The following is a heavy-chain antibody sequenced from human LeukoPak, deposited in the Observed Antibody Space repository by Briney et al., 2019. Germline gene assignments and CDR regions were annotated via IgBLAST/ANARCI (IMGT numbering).Heavy chain of an antibody. CDR3: ARVTGYMTEDYFDY. V-gene: IGHV4-59*01. D-gene: IGHD6-13*01. J-gene: IGHJ4*02. CDR2: IYYGGSA. CDR1: GGSISSYY. Sequence: SETLSLTCAVSGGSISSYYWSWIRQPPGKGLEWIGNIYYGGSANYNPSLKSRVTISVDTSKNQFSLKLSSVTAADTAVYYCARVTGYMTEDYFDYWGQGTLITVSS.